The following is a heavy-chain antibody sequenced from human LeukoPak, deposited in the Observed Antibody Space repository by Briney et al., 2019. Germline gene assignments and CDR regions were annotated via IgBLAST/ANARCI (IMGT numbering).Heavy chain of an antibody. J-gene: IGHJ4*02. D-gene: IGHD1-1*01. Sequence: GGSLRLSCAASGFTFGNYGMSWVRQAPGKGLEWVSFISGSGGVTLYADSVKGRFTISRDNSKDTVFLQMNSLRSEDTAVYYCAKGMVPLQTTYFDYWGQGTLVTVSS. V-gene: IGHV3-23*01. CDR1: GFTFGNYG. CDR3: AKGMVPLQTTYFDY. CDR2: ISGSGGVT.